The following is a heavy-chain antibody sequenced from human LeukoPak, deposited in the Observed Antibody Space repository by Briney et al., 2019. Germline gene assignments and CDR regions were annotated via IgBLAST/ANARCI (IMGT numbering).Heavy chain of an antibody. CDR2: INTNTGNP. J-gene: IGHJ6*03. V-gene: IGHV7-4-1*02. CDR1: GYTFTNYD. Sequence: ASVKVSCKTSGYTFTNYDINWVRQAPGQGLEWMGWINTNTGNPTYAQGFTGRFVFSLDTSVSTAYLQISSLKAEDTAVYYCARGVFDYDFWSGYPRSYYMDVWGKGTTVTVSS. CDR3: ARGVFDYDFWSGYPRSYYMDV. D-gene: IGHD3-3*01.